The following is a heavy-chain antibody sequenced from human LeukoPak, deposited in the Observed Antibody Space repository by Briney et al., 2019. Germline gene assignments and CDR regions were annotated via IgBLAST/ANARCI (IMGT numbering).Heavy chain of an antibody. V-gene: IGHV4-59*10. D-gene: IGHD6-13*01. CDR2: IDTSGNT. Sequence: SETLSLTCAVYGGSFSGYYWSWIRQPPGKGLEWIGRIDTSGNTNYKPSLKSRVTMSVDTSKNQFSLKLSSVTAADTAVYYCARVSSSWYQDWYFDLWGRGTLVTVSS. J-gene: IGHJ2*01. CDR1: GGSFSGYY. CDR3: ARVSSSWYQDWYFDL.